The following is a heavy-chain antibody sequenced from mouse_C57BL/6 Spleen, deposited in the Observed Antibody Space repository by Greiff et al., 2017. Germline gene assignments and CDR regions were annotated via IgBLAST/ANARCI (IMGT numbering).Heavy chain of an antibody. CDR1: GYSFTGYY. J-gene: IGHJ4*01. CDR3: ARDGPPMDY. CDR2: INPSTGGT. V-gene: IGHV1-42*01. Sequence: VQLQQSGPELVKPGASVKISCKASGYSFTGYYMNWVKQSPEKSLEWIGEINPSTGGTTYNQKFKAKATLTVDKSSSTAYMQLKSLTSEDSAVYYCARDGPPMDYWGQGTSVTVSS.